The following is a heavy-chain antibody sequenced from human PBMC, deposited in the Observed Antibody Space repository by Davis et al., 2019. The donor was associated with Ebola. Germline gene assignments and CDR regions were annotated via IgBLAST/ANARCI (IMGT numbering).Heavy chain of an antibody. CDR1: GGSISSYY. D-gene: IGHD3-3*01. CDR3: ARLNDFWSGLFYGMDV. J-gene: IGHJ6*02. CDR2: IYYSGST. V-gene: IGHV4-59*08. Sequence: SETLSLTCTVSGGSISSYYWSWIRQPPGKGLEWIGYIYYSGSTYYNPSLKSRVTISVDTSKNQFSLKLSSVTAADTAVYYCARLNDFWSGLFYGMDVWGQGTTVTVSS.